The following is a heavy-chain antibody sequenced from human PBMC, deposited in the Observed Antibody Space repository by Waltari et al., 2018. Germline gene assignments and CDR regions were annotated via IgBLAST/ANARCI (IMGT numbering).Heavy chain of an antibody. CDR1: GFTVSSNY. Sequence: VQLVESGGGLIQPGGSLRLSCAASGFTVSSNYMSWVRQAPGKGLEWVSVIYSGGSTYYADSVKGRFTISRDNSKNTLYLQMNSLRAEDTAVYYCARVRGGYSSSWYYFDYWGQGTLVTVSS. D-gene: IGHD6-13*01. V-gene: IGHV3-53*01. CDR2: IYSGGST. J-gene: IGHJ4*02. CDR3: ARVRGGYSSSWYYFDY.